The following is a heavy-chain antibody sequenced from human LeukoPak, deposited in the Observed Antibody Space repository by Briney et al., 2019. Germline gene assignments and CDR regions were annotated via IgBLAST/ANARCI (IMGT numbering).Heavy chain of an antibody. J-gene: IGHJ5*02. D-gene: IGHD4-23*01. CDR3: ARGKTWFAP. V-gene: IGHV4-59*01. Sequence: PSETLSLTCTVSGGSISSYYWSWIRQPPGRGLEWIGYIYYTGDTTYNPSLKSRVTISIDTSKNQFSLKVTSVTATDTAIYYCARGKTWFAPWGQGTLVTISS. CDR1: GGSISSYY. CDR2: IYYTGDT.